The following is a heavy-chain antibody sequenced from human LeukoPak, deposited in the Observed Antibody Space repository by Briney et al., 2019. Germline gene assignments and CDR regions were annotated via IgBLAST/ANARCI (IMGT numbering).Heavy chain of an antibody. CDR3: VRASIAARVGYNWFDP. J-gene: IGHJ5*02. CDR2: IYTSGST. D-gene: IGHD6-6*01. CDR1: GGSISSYY. Sequence: SETLSLTCTVSGGSISSYYWSWIRQPPGKGLEWIGYIYTSGSTNYNPSLKSRVTISVDTSKNQFSLKLSSVTAADTAVYYCVRASIAARVGYNWFDPWGQGTLVTVSS. V-gene: IGHV4-4*09.